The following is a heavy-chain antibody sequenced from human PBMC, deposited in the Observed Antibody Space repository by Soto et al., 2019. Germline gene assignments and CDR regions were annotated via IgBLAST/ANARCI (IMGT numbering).Heavy chain of an antibody. V-gene: IGHV1-18*01. CDR1: GYTFTNYG. CDR3: ARGAAGSSASCYDTYHYGLAV. J-gene: IGHJ6*02. Sequence: QVQLVQSGPEVKKPGASVKVSCKASGYTFTNYGITWVRQAPGQGLVWMGWITASNGNTNYAREIQGRLTLTRDTSTSTAFMELRSLRSDDTAVYYFARGAAGSSASCYDTYHYGLAVWGQGTTVIVSS. D-gene: IGHD2-2*01. CDR2: ITASNGNT.